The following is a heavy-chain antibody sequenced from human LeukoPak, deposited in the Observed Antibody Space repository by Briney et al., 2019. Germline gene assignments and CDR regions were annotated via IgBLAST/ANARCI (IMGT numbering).Heavy chain of an antibody. V-gene: IGHV3-33*01. CDR1: GFTFSSYG. CDR3: ARQQQLAYFDY. CDR2: IWYDGSNK. D-gene: IGHD6-13*01. J-gene: IGHJ4*02. Sequence: GRSLRLSCAASGFTFSSYGMHWVRQAPGKGLEWVAVIWYDGSNKYYADSVKGRFTISRDNSKNTLYLQMNSLRAEDTAVYYCARQQQLAYFDYWGQGTQVTVSS.